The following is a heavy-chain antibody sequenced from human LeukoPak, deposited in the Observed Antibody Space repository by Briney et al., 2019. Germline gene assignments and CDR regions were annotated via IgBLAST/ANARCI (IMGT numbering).Heavy chain of an antibody. V-gene: IGHV3-23*01. J-gene: IGHJ4*02. D-gene: IGHD6-19*01. CDR1: GFTFSSYA. Sequence: GGSLRLSCAAPGFTFSSYAMSWVRQAPGKGLEWVSAISGSGANTYYADSVKGRFTISRDNSKDTLYLQMNSLRAEDTAIYYCAKDHLGIAVAGTGFDYWGQGTLVTVSS. CDR3: AKDHLGIAVAGTGFDY. CDR2: ISGSGANT.